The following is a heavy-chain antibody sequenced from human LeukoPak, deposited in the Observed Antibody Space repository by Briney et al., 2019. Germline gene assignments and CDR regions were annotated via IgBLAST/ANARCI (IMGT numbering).Heavy chain of an antibody. CDR3: ARDLSHYYEENWFDP. CDR2: ISAYNGNT. Sequence: GASVKVSCKASGYTFTSYGISWVRQAPGQGLEWMGWISAYNGNTNYAQKLQGRVTMTTDTSTSTAYMELRSLRSDDTAVYYCARDLSHYYEENWFDPWGQGTLVTVSS. V-gene: IGHV1-18*01. D-gene: IGHD3-22*01. J-gene: IGHJ5*02. CDR1: GYTFTSYG.